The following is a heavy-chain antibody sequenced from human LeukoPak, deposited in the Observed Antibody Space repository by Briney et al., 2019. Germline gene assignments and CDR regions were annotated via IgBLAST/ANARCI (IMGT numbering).Heavy chain of an antibody. CDR2: IFYTGST. V-gene: IGHV4-59*08. D-gene: IGHD4-23*01. J-gene: IGHJ6*02. CDR1: NGSIGSYY. Sequence: PSETLSLTCTVSNGSIGSYYWTWVRQPPGKGLEWIGYIFYTGSTNYNPSLKSRVTISVDTSTNQFSLRLNSVSASDTAVYYCARQAGVRLRYLYGMDVWGQGTTVSVSS. CDR3: ARQAGVRLRYLYGMDV.